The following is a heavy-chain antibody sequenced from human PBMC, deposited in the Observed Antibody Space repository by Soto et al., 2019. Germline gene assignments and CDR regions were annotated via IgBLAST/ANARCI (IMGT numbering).Heavy chain of an antibody. CDR3: AINTARVTGVGYYYYYAMDV. J-gene: IGHJ6*02. D-gene: IGHD5-18*01. CDR2: IYYSGST. Sequence: SETLSLTCAVSGGSISSSSYYWGWIRQPPGKGLEWIGSIYYSGSTNYSPSFQGHVTISADKSISTAYLQWSSLTASDTAMYYCAINTARVTGVGYYYYYAMDVWGQGTTVTVSS. V-gene: IGHV4-39*07. CDR1: GGSISSSSYY.